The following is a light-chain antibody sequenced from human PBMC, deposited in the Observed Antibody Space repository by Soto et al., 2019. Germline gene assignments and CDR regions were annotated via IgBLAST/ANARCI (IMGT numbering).Light chain of an antibody. CDR1: PSVLYSSNNKYY. J-gene: IGKJ2*02. Sequence: DIVMTQSPDSLAVSLAERATINCKSSPSVLYSSNNKYYLAWYQQKPGQPPKLLIYWASTRQSWVPDRFSGSGAGTDFSLTISSLQAVDVVVSYCQQYYRTLCTFGQGTKLEIK. CDR3: QQYYRTLCT. CDR2: WAS. V-gene: IGKV4-1*01.